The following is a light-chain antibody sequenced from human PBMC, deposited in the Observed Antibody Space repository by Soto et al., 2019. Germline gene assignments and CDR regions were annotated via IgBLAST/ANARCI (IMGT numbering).Light chain of an antibody. CDR2: DAS. CDR1: QSVRSN. J-gene: IGKJ1*01. CDR3: QQRDNWPWT. Sequence: ETVLTQSPATLSLSPGERATLSCRASQSVRSNLAWYQHKPGQAPRLLICDASNRATGIPGRFSGSGSGTDFTLTISNLEPEDFAVYYCQQRDNWPWTFGQGAKVEIK. V-gene: IGKV3-11*01.